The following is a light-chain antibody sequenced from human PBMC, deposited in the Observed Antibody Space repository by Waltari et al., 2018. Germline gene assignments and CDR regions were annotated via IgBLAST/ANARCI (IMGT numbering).Light chain of an antibody. CDR2: RND. CDR1: SSNIGSNY. Sequence: CSGSSSNIGSNYVFWYQQFPGTAPRLLIYRNDQRPSGVPERFSGSKSGTSASLAINGLRSEDEADYYCAAWDGGLKVRLFGGGTKLTVL. V-gene: IGLV1-47*01. J-gene: IGLJ3*02. CDR3: AAWDGGLKVRL.